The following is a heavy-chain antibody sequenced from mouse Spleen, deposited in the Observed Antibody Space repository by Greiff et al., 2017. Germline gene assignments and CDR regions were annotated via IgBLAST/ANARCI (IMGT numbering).Heavy chain of an antibody. CDR2: IWSGGST. CDR3: ARNRIYDGYFYAMDY. D-gene: IGHD2-3*01. Sequence: VKLMESGPGLVQPSQSLSITCTVSGFSLTSYGVHWVRQSPGKGLEWLGVIWSGGSTDYNAAFISRLSISKDNSKSQVFFKMNSLQANDTAIYYCARNRIYDGYFYAMDYWGQGTSVTVSS. CDR1: GFSLTSYG. V-gene: IGHV2-2*02. J-gene: IGHJ4*01.